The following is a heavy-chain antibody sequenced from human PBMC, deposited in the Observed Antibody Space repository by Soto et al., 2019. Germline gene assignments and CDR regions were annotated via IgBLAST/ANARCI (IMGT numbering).Heavy chain of an antibody. CDR2: INHSGST. J-gene: IGHJ6*02. CDR3: AREEGTRYYYYYYGMDV. Sequence: SETLSLTCAVYGGSFSGYYWSWIRQPPGEGLEWIGEINHSGSTNYNPSLKSRVTISVDTSKNQFSLKLSSVTAADTAVYYCAREEGTRYYYYYYGMDVWGQGTTVTVSS. D-gene: IGHD1-1*01. CDR1: GGSFSGYY. V-gene: IGHV4-34*01.